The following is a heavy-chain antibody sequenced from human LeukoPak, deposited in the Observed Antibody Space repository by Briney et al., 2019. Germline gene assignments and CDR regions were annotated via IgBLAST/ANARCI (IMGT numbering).Heavy chain of an antibody. V-gene: IGHV3-11*01. CDR2: ISSSGDTK. Sequence: PGGSLRLSCAASGFTFSDYYMSWIRQAPGKGLEWISYISSSGDTKYYADSVKGRLTISRDNAKNSLYLQMNSLRAEDTAVYYCAKFRTVTTDYLDYWGQGTLVTVSS. J-gene: IGHJ4*02. CDR3: AKFRTVTTDYLDY. D-gene: IGHD4-17*01. CDR1: GFTFSDYY.